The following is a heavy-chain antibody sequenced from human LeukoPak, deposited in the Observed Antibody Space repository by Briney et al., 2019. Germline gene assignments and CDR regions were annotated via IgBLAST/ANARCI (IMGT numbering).Heavy chain of an antibody. V-gene: IGHV3-53*01. D-gene: IGHD1-26*01. Sequence: PGGSLRLSCAASGFTFSSYEMNWVRQAPGKGLEWVSIIYSGGSTFYADSVKGRFTISRDNSKNTLYLQMNSLRAEDTAVYYCARGGSYLSAFDIWGRGTMVTVSS. CDR1: GFTFSSYE. CDR2: IYSGGST. CDR3: ARGGSYLSAFDI. J-gene: IGHJ3*02.